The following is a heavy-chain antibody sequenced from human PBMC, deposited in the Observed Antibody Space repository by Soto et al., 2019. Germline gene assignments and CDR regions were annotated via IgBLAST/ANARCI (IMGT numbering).Heavy chain of an antibody. CDR1: GYTFTSYA. J-gene: IGHJ6*02. CDR2: INAGNGNT. Sequence: ASVKVSCKASGYTFTSYAMHWVRQAPGQRLEWMGWINAGNGNTKYSQKFQGRVTITRDTSASTAYMELSSLRSEDTAVYYCARDLIQLTHYHYGMEVWGQGTTVPPS. V-gene: IGHV1-3*01. CDR3: ARDLIQLTHYHYGMEV. D-gene: IGHD5-18*01.